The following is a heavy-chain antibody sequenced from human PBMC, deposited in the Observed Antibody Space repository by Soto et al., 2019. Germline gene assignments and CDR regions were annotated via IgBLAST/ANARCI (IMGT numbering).Heavy chain of an antibody. CDR3: ARDRCTNGVCYGPSDY. Sequence: EVQLVESGGGLVQPGGSLRLSCATSGFTFSTYAMHWVRQAPGKGLEYVSAISSNGRSTYYANSVKGRFTISRDNSKNTLYLQMDSLRAEDMAVYYCARDRCTNGVCYGPSDYWGQGTLVTVSS. CDR2: ISSNGRST. CDR1: GFTFSTYA. D-gene: IGHD2-8*01. V-gene: IGHV3-64*01. J-gene: IGHJ4*02.